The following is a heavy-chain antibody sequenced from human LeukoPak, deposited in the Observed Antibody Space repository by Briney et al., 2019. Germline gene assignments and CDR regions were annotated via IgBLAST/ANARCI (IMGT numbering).Heavy chain of an antibody. CDR1: GYSISSGYY. D-gene: IGHD3-3*01. CDR2: IYHSGST. CDR3: ARVILLRTTIYGVVIEGLDY. Sequence: PSETLSLTCTVSGYSISSGYYWGWNRQPPGKGLEWNGSIYHSGSTYYNPSLKSRVTISVDTSKNQFSLELSSVTAADTVLYYCARVILLRTTIYGVVIEGLDYWGQGTLATVSS. V-gene: IGHV4-38-2*02. J-gene: IGHJ4*02.